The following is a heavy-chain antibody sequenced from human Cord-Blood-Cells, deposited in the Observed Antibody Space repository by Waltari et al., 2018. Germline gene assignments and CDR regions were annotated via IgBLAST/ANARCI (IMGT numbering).Heavy chain of an antibody. CDR2: ISSSGSTI. D-gene: IGHD2-8*02. Sequence: EVQLVESGGGLVQPGGSLRLSCAASGFTFSSYEMNWCRQAPGKGLEWVSYISSSGSTIYYADSVKGRFTISRDNAKNSLYLQMNSLRAEDTAVYYCVLVVYAILYYGMDVWGQGTTVTVSS. CDR1: GFTFSSYE. V-gene: IGHV3-48*03. J-gene: IGHJ6*02. CDR3: VLVVYAILYYGMDV.